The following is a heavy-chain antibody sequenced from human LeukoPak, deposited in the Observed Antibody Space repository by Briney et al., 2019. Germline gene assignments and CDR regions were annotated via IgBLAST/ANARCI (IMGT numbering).Heavy chain of an antibody. CDR3: ARDYGGNSGWFDP. J-gene: IGHJ5*02. CDR2: MNPNSGNT. V-gene: IGHV1-8*01. D-gene: IGHD4-23*01. CDR1: GYTFTSYD. Sequence: ASVKVSCRASGYTFTSYDMNWVRQATGQGLEWLGWMNPNSGNTGYAQKFQGRVTMTRNTSISTAYMELSSLRSEDTAVYYCARDYGGNSGWFDPWGQGTLVTVSS.